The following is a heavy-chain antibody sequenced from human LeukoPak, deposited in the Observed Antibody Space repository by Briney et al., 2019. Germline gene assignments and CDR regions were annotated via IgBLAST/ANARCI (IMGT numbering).Heavy chain of an antibody. J-gene: IGHJ4*02. CDR3: ALVEKIRGAIDY. V-gene: IGHV4-31*03. D-gene: IGHD3-10*01. CDR2: ISYSGST. Sequence: SETLSLTRTVSGASISSGAYYWSWSRQHPGKGLEWIGYISYSGSTFYNPSLKSRLIISVDTSKNQFSLKLSSVTAADTAVYYCALVEKIRGAIDYWGQGTLVTVSS. CDR1: GASISSGAYY.